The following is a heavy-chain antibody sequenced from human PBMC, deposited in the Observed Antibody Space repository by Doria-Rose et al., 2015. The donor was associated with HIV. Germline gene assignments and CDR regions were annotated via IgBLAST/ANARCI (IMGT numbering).Heavy chain of an antibody. CDR1: GFIFSNNW. CDR3: ARVIGSNSYGSLNS. Sequence: VQLVQSGRLLVQPGGSLRLSCAASGFIFSNNWMSWVRQAPGKGPQWVANINQDGSEKYYVDSSRGRFTISRDNSKNSLFLEMNSLRADDTAVYYCARVIGSNSYGSLNSWGQGTLVTVSS. CDR2: INQDGSEK. D-gene: IGHD3-10*01. J-gene: IGHJ4*02. V-gene: IGHV3-7*05.